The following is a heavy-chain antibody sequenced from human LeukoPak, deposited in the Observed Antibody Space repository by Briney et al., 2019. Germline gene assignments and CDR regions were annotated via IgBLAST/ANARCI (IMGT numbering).Heavy chain of an antibody. Sequence: GGSLRLSCAASGFTFDDYAMHWVRQAPGKGLEWVSAISISGDDTYYAESVKGRFTISRDNSKNTLYLRMNSLRAEDTAVYFCANPEWGTYLVGFDYWGQGTLVTVSS. CDR3: ANPEWGTYLVGFDY. CDR2: ISISGDDT. CDR1: GFTFDDYA. J-gene: IGHJ4*02. D-gene: IGHD1-26*01. V-gene: IGHV3-23*01.